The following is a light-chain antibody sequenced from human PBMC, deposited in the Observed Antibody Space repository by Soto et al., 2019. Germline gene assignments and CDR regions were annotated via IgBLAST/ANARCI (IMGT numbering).Light chain of an antibody. V-gene: IGKV3-11*01. CDR2: DAS. CDR3: QQFHISRT. Sequence: EIVLTQSPATLSLSPGERATLSCRASQSVSSYLAWYQQKPGQAPRLLIYDASNRATGIPDRFSGSGSVTDFALTISRLEPEDFAVYYCQQFHISRTFGQGTKVDIK. J-gene: IGKJ1*01. CDR1: QSVSSY.